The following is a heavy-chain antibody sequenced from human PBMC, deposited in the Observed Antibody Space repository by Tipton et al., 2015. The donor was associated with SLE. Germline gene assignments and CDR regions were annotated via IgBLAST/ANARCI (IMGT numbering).Heavy chain of an antibody. CDR3: ARVLTGRRLFDY. CDR2: IYASGYT. J-gene: IGHJ4*02. CDR1: GYSISSGSYF. D-gene: IGHD7-27*01. V-gene: IGHV4-61*02. Sequence: TLSLTCTVSGYSISSGSYFWSWIRQPAGKGLEWIGRIYASGYTNYNPSLKSRVSMSVDKTENQFSLKLYFMAAADTGVYYCARVLTGRRLFDYWGQGTVVSVSS.